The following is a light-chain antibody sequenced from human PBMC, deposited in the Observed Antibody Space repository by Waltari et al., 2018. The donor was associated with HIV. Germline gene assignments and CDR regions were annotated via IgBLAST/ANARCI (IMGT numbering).Light chain of an antibody. CDR3: LQTYSFPFT. CDR2: TAS. V-gene: IGKV1-39*01. Sequence: DIQMTQSPSSLSASIGDRVTITCRASQGINNYLSWYQQKPGNAPRLLIHTASSLHAGVPSRFSGSRSGTNFTLTISSLQTEDFATYYCLQTYSFPFTFGHGATVDIK. CDR1: QGINNY. J-gene: IGKJ2*01.